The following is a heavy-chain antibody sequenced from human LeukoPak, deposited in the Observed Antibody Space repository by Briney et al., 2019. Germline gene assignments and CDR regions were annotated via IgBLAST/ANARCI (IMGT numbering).Heavy chain of an antibody. Sequence: GGSLRLSCAASGFTFSSYAMSWVRQAPGKGLEWVSAISGSGGSTYYADSVKGRFTISRDNAKNSLYLQMNSLRAEDTAVYYCARDGEVLASFDYWGQGTLVTVSS. CDR1: GFTFSSYA. D-gene: IGHD3-16*01. CDR2: ISGSGGST. V-gene: IGHV3-23*01. J-gene: IGHJ4*02. CDR3: ARDGEVLASFDY.